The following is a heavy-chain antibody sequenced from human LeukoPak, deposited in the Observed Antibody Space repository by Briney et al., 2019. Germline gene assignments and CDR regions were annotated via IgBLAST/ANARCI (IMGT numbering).Heavy chain of an antibody. J-gene: IGHJ6*04. CDR2: ISSSGSTI. V-gene: IGHV3-48*04. CDR1: GFTFSRYS. Sequence: QPGGSLRLSCAASGFTFSRYSLNRVRQAPGKGLEWVSYISSSGSTIYYADSVKGRFTISRDNAKNSLYLQMNSLRAEDTAVYYCAELGITMIGGVWGKGTTVTISS. CDR3: AELGITMIGGV. D-gene: IGHD3-10*02.